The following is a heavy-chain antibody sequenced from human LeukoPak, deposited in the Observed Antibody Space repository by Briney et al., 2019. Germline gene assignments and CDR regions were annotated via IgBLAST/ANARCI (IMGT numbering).Heavy chain of an antibody. CDR1: GFTFCSYE. CDR2: ISSSGSTI. V-gene: IGHV3-48*03. D-gene: IGHD3-10*01. J-gene: IGHJ4*02. CDR3: ARGHDFGENFDY. Sequence: PGGSLRLSCAASGFTFCSYEMNWVRQAPGKGLEWVSYISSSGSTIYYADSVKGRFTISRDNAKNSLYLQMNSLRAEDTAVYYCARGHDFGENFDYWGQGTLVTVCS.